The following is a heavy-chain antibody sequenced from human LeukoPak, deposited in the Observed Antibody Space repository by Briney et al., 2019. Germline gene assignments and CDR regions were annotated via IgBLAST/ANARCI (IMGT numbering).Heavy chain of an antibody. CDR3: AREGVAVAGHFDY. Sequence: GGSLRLSCAASGFTFSSDAMSWVRQAPGKGLEWVSAISCSGGSTYYADSVKGRFTISRDNSKNTLYLQMNSLRAEDTAVYYCAREGVAVAGHFDYWGQGTLVTVSS. V-gene: IGHV3-23*01. J-gene: IGHJ4*02. CDR1: GFTFSSDA. CDR2: ISCSGGST. D-gene: IGHD6-19*01.